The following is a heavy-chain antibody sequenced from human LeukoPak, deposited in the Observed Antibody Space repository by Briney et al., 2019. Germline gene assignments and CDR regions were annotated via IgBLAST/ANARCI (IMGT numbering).Heavy chain of an antibody. CDR1: GFTFTNYF. CDR3: ARQTDYDILTGFDY. V-gene: IGHV3-23*01. CDR2: ASGSGYST. D-gene: IGHD3-9*01. J-gene: IGHJ4*02. Sequence: GGSLRLSCAASGFTFTNYFMHWVRQAPGKGLEWVSGASGSGYSTYYTDSVKGRFTISRDNSKNTLYLQMTTLRAEDTAVYYCARQTDYDILTGFDYWGQGTLVTISS.